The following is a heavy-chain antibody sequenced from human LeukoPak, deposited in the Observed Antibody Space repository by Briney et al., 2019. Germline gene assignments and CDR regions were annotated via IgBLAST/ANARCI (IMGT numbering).Heavy chain of an antibody. CDR2: IYHSGST. CDR1: GYSISSGYY. V-gene: IGHV4-38-2*02. Sequence: PSETLSLTCTVSGYSISSGYYWGWIRQPPGKGLEWIGSIYHSGSTYYNPSLKSRVTISVDTSKNQFSLKLSSVTAADTAVYYCARVEGTPGQTYYYYMDVWGKGTTVTVSS. CDR3: ARVEGTPGQTYYYYMDV. D-gene: IGHD2-8*02. J-gene: IGHJ6*03.